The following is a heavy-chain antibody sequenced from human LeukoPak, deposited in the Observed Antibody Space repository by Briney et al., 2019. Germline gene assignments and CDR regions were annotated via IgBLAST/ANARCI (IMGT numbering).Heavy chain of an antibody. CDR1: GYTFTGYY. CDR3: AREDFCSSGTCFDP. V-gene: IGHV1-2*02. D-gene: IGHD6-13*01. Sequence: ASVKVSCKASGYTFTGYYIHWVRLAPGQGREGMGWINPKSGDANYAQKFQGRVTMTRDTSISTAYMELSRLRSVDTAVYYCAREDFCSSGTCFDPWGQGTLVTVSS. CDR2: INPKSGDA. J-gene: IGHJ5*02.